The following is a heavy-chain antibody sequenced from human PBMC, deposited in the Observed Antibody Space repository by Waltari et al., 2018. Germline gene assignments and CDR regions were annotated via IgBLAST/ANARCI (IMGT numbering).Heavy chain of an antibody. D-gene: IGHD3-10*01. V-gene: IGHV3-21*02. CDR1: GFDCVDYD. J-gene: IGHJ5*02. CDR3: TRDLYGSGGDWFDP. CDR2: IGGTHSNI. Sequence: EVRLAESGGGLVKPGGSLRLSWIPSGFDCVDYDMNWVRQAPGTGLEWVSSIGGTHSNIFYADSVKGRFTVSRDNAKKSLYLQMDNLRAEDTGLYYCTRDLYGSGGDWFDPWGQGTLVTVSS.